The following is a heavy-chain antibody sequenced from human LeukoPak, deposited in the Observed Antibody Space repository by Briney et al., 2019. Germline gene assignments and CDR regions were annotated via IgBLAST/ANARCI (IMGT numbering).Heavy chain of an antibody. Sequence: GGSLRLSCAASGFTFSSYWMHWVRQAPGKGLVWVSRINSDGSSTSYADSVKGRFTISRDNAKNTLYLQMNSLRAEDTAVYYCARGGRGYYDSSGYSYYLWGQGTLVTVSS. J-gene: IGHJ4*02. CDR3: ARGGRGYYDSSGYSYYL. CDR2: INSDGSST. CDR1: GFTFSSYW. D-gene: IGHD3-22*01. V-gene: IGHV3-74*01.